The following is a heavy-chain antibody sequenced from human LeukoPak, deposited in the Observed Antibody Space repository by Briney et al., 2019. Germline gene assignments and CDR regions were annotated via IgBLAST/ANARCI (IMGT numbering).Heavy chain of an antibody. Sequence: GASVKVSCKASGYTFTSYGISWVRQAPGQALEWMGWITPFNGNTNYAQRFQDRVTITRDRSMSTAYRELSSLRPEDTAMYYCANGPDSNYFDPWGQGTLVTVSS. CDR3: ANGPDSNYFDP. CDR2: ITPFNGNT. J-gene: IGHJ5*02. CDR1: GYTFTSYG. D-gene: IGHD3-3*01. V-gene: IGHV1-45*02.